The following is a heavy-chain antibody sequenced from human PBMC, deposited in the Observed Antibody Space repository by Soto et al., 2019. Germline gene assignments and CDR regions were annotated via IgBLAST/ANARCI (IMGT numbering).Heavy chain of an antibody. J-gene: IGHJ3*02. V-gene: IGHV4-39*01. CDR2: MYFSGGT. CDR3: ARSGYNYAFDAFDI. Sequence: SETLSLTCTVSGGSISSSGFNWGWIRQPPGKGLESIGNMYFSGGTYYNPSLKSRVTISADTSKNQFSLNLSSVTAADTAVYYCARSGYNYAFDAFDIWGQGTXVTVSS. CDR1: GGSISSSGFN. D-gene: IGHD5-18*01.